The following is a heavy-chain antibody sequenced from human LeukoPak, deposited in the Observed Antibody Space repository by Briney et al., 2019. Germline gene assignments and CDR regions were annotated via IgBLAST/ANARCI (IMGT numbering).Heavy chain of an antibody. CDR3: ARSVAGTH. CDR2: ISSSGSTI. J-gene: IGHJ4*02. Sequence: PGGYHRPSCAAPRVAFSSYALSWVRHAKGKGLEWVSYISSSGSTIFYADSVKGRFTISRDNAKNSLYLQMNSLRAVDTAVYYCARSVAGTHWGRGTLVTVSS. CDR1: RVAFSSYA. D-gene: IGHD6-19*01. V-gene: IGHV3-48*03.